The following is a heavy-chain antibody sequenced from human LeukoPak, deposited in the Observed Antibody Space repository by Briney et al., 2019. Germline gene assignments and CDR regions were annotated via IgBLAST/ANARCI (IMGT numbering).Heavy chain of an antibody. J-gene: IGHJ4*02. D-gene: IGHD6-19*01. CDR3: AREAGVWIAVAGPFDY. CDR1: GYTFTSYR. Sequence: ASVKVSCKASGYTFTSYRLSWVRQAPGQGLEWMGWISAYNGNTNYAQKLQGRVTMTTDTSTSTAYMELRSLRSDDTAVYYCAREAGVWIAVAGPFDYWGQGTLVTVSS. CDR2: ISAYNGNT. V-gene: IGHV1-18*01.